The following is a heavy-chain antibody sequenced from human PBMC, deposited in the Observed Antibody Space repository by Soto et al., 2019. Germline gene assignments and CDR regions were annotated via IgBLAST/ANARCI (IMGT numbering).Heavy chain of an antibody. J-gene: IGHJ6*02. CDR1: GGTFSSYA. Sequence: QVQLVQSGAEVKKPGSSVKVSCKASGGTFSSYAISWVRQAPGQGLEWMGGIIPIFGTANYAQKFQGRVTITADESTCTAYMELSSLRSEDTAVYYCARSGSSTIFGVVIHYLYYYYYGMDVWGQGTTVTVSS. CDR2: IIPIFGTA. V-gene: IGHV1-69*01. CDR3: ARSGSSTIFGVVIHYLYYYYYGMDV. D-gene: IGHD3-3*01.